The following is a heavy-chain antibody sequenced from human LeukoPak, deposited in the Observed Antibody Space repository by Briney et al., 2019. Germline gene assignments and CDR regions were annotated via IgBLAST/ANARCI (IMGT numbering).Heavy chain of an antibody. J-gene: IGHJ3*02. CDR3: ASEGPLPPFAFDI. Sequence: PGGSLRLSCAASGFTFSSYSMNWVRQAPGKGLEWVSYVSSSSSTIYYADSVKGRFTISRDDAKNSLYLQMNSLRAEDTAVYYCASEGPLPPFAFDIWGQGTMVTVSS. CDR2: VSSSSSTI. V-gene: IGHV3-48*01. CDR1: GFTFSSYS.